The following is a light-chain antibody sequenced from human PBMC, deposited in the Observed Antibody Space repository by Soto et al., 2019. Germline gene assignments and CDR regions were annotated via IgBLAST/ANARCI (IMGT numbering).Light chain of an antibody. CDR1: QSIDSW. J-gene: IGKJ1*01. CDR3: QPYNSYSRT. Sequence: DIQMAQSPSSLSESVGDRVTITCRASQSIDSWLAWYQHKPGKAPKLLIFKASTLETGVPSRLSGSGYETELTLTISSLKNDDSETYYCQPYNSYSRTFGQGTQVDIK. V-gene: IGKV1-5*03. CDR2: KAS.